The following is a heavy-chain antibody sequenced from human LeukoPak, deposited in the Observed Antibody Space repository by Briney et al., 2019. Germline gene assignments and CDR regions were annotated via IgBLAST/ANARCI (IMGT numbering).Heavy chain of an antibody. V-gene: IGHV4-59*08. D-gene: IGHD3-10*01. CDR1: GGSISGYY. CDR3: ASENYGSGSLNY. Sequence: SETLSLTCTFSGGSISGYYWTWIRQPPGKGLEWIGYIYYSGTTNYNPALESRVTISIDTSRNQFSLRLSSMTAADTAVYHCASENYGSGSLNYWGQGTLVTVSS. J-gene: IGHJ4*02. CDR2: IYYSGTT.